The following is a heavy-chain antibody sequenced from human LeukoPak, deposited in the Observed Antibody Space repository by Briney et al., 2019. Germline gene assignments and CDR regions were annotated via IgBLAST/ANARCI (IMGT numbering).Heavy chain of an antibody. D-gene: IGHD2-2*01. J-gene: IGHJ6*03. CDR1: GGSISSYY. V-gene: IGHV4-4*07. Sequence: PSEALSLTCTVSGGSISSYYWSWIRQPAGKGLEWIGRIYISGSTNYNPSLKSRVTMSVDTSKNQFSLKLSSVSAADTAVYYCARDKEGSYCSSTSCYGESYYYYMDVWGKGTTVTISS. CDR2: IYISGST. CDR3: ARDKEGSYCSSTSCYGESYYYYMDV.